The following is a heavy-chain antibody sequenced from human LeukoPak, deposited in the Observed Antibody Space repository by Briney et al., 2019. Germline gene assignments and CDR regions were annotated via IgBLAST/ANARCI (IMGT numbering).Heavy chain of an antibody. J-gene: IGHJ4*02. CDR1: GYTFTSYG. CDR3: ARALSSGCSSTSCSDFDY. D-gene: IGHD2-2*01. Sequence: SVKVSCKASGYTFTSYGISWVRQAPGQGLEWMGWISAYNGNTNYAQKLQGRVTMTTDTSTSTAYMELRSLRSDDTAVYYCARALSSGCSSTSCSDFDYWGQGTLVTVSS. V-gene: IGHV1-18*01. CDR2: ISAYNGNT.